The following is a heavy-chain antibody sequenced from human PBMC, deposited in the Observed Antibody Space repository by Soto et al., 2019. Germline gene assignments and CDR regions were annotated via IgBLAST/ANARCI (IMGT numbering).Heavy chain of an antibody. CDR2: TYYRSKWYN. Sequence: SQTLSLTCAISGDSVCSNSGAWNWIRQSPSRGLEWLGRTYYRSKWYNDYAVSVKSRITINPDASKNQFSLQLNSVTPEDTAVYYCARDLNPGIAVAGTSGWFDPWGQGTLVTVSS. J-gene: IGHJ5*02. CDR1: GDSVCSNSGA. CDR3: ARDLNPGIAVAGTSGWFDP. V-gene: IGHV6-1*01. D-gene: IGHD6-19*01.